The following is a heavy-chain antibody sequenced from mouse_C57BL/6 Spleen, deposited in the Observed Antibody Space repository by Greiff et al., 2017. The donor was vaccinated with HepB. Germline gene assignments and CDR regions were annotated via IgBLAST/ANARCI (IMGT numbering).Heavy chain of an antibody. D-gene: IGHD1-1*01. CDR2: ISSGSSTI. CDR3: ARPSITTVVANYAMDY. J-gene: IGHJ4*01. V-gene: IGHV5-17*01. CDR1: GFTFSDYG. Sequence: EVKVVESGGGLVKPGGSLKLSCAASGFTFSDYGMHWVRQAPEKGLEWVAYISSGSSTIYYADTVKGRFTISRDNAKKTLFLQMTSLRSEDTAMYYCARPSITTVVANYAMDYWGQGTSVTVSS.